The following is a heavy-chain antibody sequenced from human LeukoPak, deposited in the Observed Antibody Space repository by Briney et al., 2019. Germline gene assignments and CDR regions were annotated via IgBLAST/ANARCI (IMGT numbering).Heavy chain of an antibody. CDR1: GGSFSGYY. D-gene: IGHD2-2*01. J-gene: IGHJ4*02. CDR2: INHSGST. V-gene: IGHV4-34*01. Sequence: SETLSLTCAVYGGSFSGYYWSWIRQPPGKGLEWIGEINHSGSTNYNPSLKSRVTISVDTSKNQFSLKLSSVTAADTAVYYCARFYAEYQLQRHFDYWGQGSLVTVSS. CDR3: ARFYAEYQLQRHFDY.